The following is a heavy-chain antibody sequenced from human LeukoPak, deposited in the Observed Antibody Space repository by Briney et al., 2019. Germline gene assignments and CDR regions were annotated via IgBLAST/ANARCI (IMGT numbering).Heavy chain of an antibody. V-gene: IGHV1-8*03. CDR1: GYTFTSYD. J-gene: IGHJ5*02. CDR3: ARRSGMTGNRGVRGWFDP. Sequence: ASVKVSCKASGYTFTSYDINWVRQATGQGLEWMGWMNPNSGNTGYAQKFQGRVTITRNTSISTAYMELSSLRSEDTAVYYCARRSGMTGNRGVRGWFDPWGQGTLVTVSS. CDR2: MNPNSGNT. D-gene: IGHD1-20*01.